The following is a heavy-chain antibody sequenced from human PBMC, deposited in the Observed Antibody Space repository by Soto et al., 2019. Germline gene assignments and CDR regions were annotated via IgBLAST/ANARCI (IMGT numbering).Heavy chain of an antibody. CDR2: ISSSGSTI. D-gene: IGHD6-19*01. Sequence: PGGSLRLSCAASGFTFSDYYMSWIRQAPGKGLEWVSYISSSGSTIYYADSVKGRFTISRDNSKNTLYLQMNSLRAEDTALYYCARDLPVTGTGAFDIWGQGTMVTVSS. J-gene: IGHJ3*02. CDR1: GFTFSDYY. V-gene: IGHV3-11*01. CDR3: ARDLPVTGTGAFDI.